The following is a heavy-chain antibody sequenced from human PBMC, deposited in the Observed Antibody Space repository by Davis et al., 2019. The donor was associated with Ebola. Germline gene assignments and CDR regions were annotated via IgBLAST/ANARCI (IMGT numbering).Heavy chain of an antibody. CDR2: ISAYNGNT. CDR3: ARLAYCGGDCFGLLDY. Sequence: ASVKVSCKASGYTFTSYGISWVRQAPGQGLEWMGWISAYNGNTNYAQKLQGRVTMTTDTSTSTAYMELRSLRSDDTAVYYCARLAYCGGDCFGLLDYWGQGTPVTVSS. CDR1: GYTFTSYG. V-gene: IGHV1-18*01. D-gene: IGHD2-21*01. J-gene: IGHJ4*02.